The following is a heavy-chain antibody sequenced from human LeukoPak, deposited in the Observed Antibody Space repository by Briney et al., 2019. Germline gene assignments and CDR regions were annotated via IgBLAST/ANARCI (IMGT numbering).Heavy chain of an antibody. D-gene: IGHD3-10*01. Sequence: GGSLRLSCAASGFTFSSYAMHWVRQAPGKGLEWVAVISYDGSNKYYADSVKGRFTISRDNSKNTLYLQMNSLRAEDTAVHYCARDSSLWFGELFRWGQGTLVTVSS. V-gene: IGHV3-30-3*01. CDR3: ARDSSLWFGELFR. CDR2: ISYDGSNK. CDR1: GFTFSSYA. J-gene: IGHJ4*02.